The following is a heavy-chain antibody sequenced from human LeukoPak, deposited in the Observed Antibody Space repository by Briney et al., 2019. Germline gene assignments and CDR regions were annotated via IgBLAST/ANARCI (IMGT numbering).Heavy chain of an antibody. Sequence: GESLKISCKASGYSFTSYWIGWVRQMPGKGLEWMGIIYPGDSDTRYSPSFQGQVTISADKSISTAYLQWSSLKASDTAMYYCARLDYYDSSGYQGGFDYWGQGTLVTVSS. CDR2: IYPGDSDT. D-gene: IGHD3-22*01. CDR1: GYSFTSYW. J-gene: IGHJ4*02. V-gene: IGHV5-51*01. CDR3: ARLDYYDSSGYQGGFDY.